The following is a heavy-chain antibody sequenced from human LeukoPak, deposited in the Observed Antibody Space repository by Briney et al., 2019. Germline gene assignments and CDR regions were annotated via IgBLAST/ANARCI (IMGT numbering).Heavy chain of an antibody. CDR3: ATPIPYYDFWSGSDY. J-gene: IGHJ4*02. CDR1: RFTFSSYS. V-gene: IGHV3-21*01. Sequence: GGSLRLSCAASRFTFSSYSMNWVRQAPGKGLEWVSSISSSSSYIYYADSVKGRFTISRDNAKNSLYLQMNSLRAEDTAVYYCATPIPYYDFWSGSDYWGQGTLVTVSS. D-gene: IGHD3-3*01. CDR2: ISSSSSYI.